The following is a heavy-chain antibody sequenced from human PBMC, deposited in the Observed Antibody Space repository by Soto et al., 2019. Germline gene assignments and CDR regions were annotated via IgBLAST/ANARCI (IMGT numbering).Heavy chain of an antibody. CDR2: IIPIFGTA. CDR3: ARAREYYYDSSGYYSWGFFDY. J-gene: IGHJ4*02. Sequence: QVQLVQSGAEVKKPGSSVKVSCKASGGTVSSYAISWVRQAPGQGLEWMGGIIPIFGTANYAQKFQGRVTITADESTSTAYMELSSLRSEDTAVYYCARAREYYYDSSGYYSWGFFDYWGQGTLVTVSS. V-gene: IGHV1-69*01. CDR1: GGTVSSYA. D-gene: IGHD3-22*01.